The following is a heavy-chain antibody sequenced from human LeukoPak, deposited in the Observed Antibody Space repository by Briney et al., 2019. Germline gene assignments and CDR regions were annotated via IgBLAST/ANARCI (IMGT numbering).Heavy chain of an antibody. CDR1: GFTFSSYE. J-gene: IGHJ6*03. Sequence: GGSLRLSCAASGFTFSSYEMNWVRQAPGKGLEWVSYISSSGSTTYYADSVKGRFTISRDTAKNSLYLQMNSPRAEDTAVYYCARSYLPGYSSASSYYYYYMDVWGKGTTVAVSS. D-gene: IGHD6-19*01. CDR2: ISSSGSTT. CDR3: ARSYLPGYSSASSYYYYYMDV. V-gene: IGHV3-48*03.